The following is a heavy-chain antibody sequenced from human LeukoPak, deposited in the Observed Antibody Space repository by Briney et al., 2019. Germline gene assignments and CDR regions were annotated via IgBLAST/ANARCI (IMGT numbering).Heavy chain of an antibody. V-gene: IGHV3-30*02. Sequence: GGSLRLSCAASGFTFSNYGIHWVRQAPGKGLEWVTFLRYDGSNKYYADSVKGRFIISRDNSKNTLLLQMNSLRPEDTAVYYCAKDWSYQGFYYMDVWGKGTTVTISS. J-gene: IGHJ6*03. CDR2: LRYDGSNK. CDR3: AKDWSYQGFYYMDV. CDR1: GFTFSNYG. D-gene: IGHD1-26*01.